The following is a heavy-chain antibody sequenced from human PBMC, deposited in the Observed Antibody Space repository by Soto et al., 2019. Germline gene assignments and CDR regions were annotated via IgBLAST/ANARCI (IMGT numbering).Heavy chain of an antibody. D-gene: IGHD1-1*01. CDR2: INAANGNT. CDR3: TRDEAGYTKRGDFDY. J-gene: IGHJ4*02. CDR1: GYTFNNYA. V-gene: IGHV1-3*01. Sequence: QVQLVQSGGEVKKPGASVKVSCTASGYTFNNYAIHWVRQAPGQRLEWMGWINAANGNTKYSQKFQGRVTITRDTSASTAYMELSSLRPEDTAVYYCTRDEAGYTKRGDFDYWGQGTPVTVSS.